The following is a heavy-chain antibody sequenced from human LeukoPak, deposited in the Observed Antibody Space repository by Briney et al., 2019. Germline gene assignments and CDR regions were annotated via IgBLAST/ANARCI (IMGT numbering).Heavy chain of an antibody. CDR1: GYTFTSYD. CDR2: MNPNSGNT. CDR3: ARVVGATTYFDY. V-gene: IGHV1-8*03. D-gene: IGHD1-26*01. Sequence: ASVKVSCKASGYTFTSYDINWVRQATGQGLEWMGWMNPNSGNTGYAQKFQGRVTITRNTSISTAYMELSRLRSDDTAVYYCARVVGATTYFDYWGQGTLVTVSS. J-gene: IGHJ4*02.